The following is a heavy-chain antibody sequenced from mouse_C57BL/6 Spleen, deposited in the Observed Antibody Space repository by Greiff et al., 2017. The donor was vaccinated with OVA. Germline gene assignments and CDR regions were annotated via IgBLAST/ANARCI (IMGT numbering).Heavy chain of an antibody. J-gene: IGHJ2*01. D-gene: IGHD2-14*01. CDR3: ARKGGYPNYCDY. CDR2: INPNNGGT. V-gene: IGHV1-26*01. Sequence: VQLQQSGPELVKPGASVKISCKASGYTFTDYYMHWVKQSPGTSLEWIGDINPNNGGTSYNQKFQGKATLTVDKSSSTAYMELRSLPSEDSAVYYCARKGGYPNYCDYWGQGTTLTVSS. CDR1: GYTFTDYY.